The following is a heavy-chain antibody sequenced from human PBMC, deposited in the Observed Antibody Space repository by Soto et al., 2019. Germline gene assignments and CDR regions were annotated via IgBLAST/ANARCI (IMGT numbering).Heavy chain of an antibody. CDR1: GFSFSTST. CDR2: ISSGSTTI. Sequence: GGSLRLSCAASGFSFSTSTMNWVRQAPGKGLEWVSYISSGSTTIYYADSVKGRFTISKDNGKNSLYLQMNSLRDEDTAVYYCARVRRNDASDYYGMDVWGQGTTVTVSS. J-gene: IGHJ6*02. D-gene: IGHD1-1*01. CDR3: ARVRRNDASDYYGMDV. V-gene: IGHV3-48*02.